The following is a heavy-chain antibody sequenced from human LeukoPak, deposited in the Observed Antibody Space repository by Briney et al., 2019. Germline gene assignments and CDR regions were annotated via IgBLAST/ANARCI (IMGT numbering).Heavy chain of an antibody. CDR1: GGSFSGYY. D-gene: IGHD6-6*01. J-gene: IGHJ4*02. V-gene: IGHV4-34*11. Sequence: SETLSLTCAVYGGSFSGYYWSWIRQPPGKGLEWIGYISYSRSTNYNPSLKSRATMSLDTSKNQFSLNLNSVTAADTAVYYCARGERPGCDYWGQGTLVTVSS. CDR2: ISYSRST. CDR3: ARGERPGCDY.